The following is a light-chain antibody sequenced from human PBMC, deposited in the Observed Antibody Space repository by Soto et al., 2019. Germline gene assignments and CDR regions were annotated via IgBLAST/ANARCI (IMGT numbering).Light chain of an antibody. J-gene: IGKJ1*01. V-gene: IGKV1-5*03. CDR1: QSISSW. CDR3: QQYNSYSRT. Sequence: DIQITQSPCTLSASVGDRVTITCRASQSISSWLAWYQQKPGKAPKLLTYKASSLESGVPSRFSGSGPGTEFTLTISSLQPDDFATYYCQQYNSYSRTFGQGTKVDIK. CDR2: KAS.